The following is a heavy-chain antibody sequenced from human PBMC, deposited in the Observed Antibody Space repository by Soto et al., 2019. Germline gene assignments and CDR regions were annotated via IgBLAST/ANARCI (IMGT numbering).Heavy chain of an antibody. D-gene: IGHD6-13*01. V-gene: IGHV1-3*01. CDR2: INAANGDT. CDR1: GHTFTSYG. CDR3: VRRHVSXTGIDWFDP. Sequence: GASVKVSCKASGHTFTSYGIHWVRQAPGQRLEWMGWINAANGDTKYSPKFQGRVTITRDTSASTAYMELSSLRSEDTAVYYCVRRHVSXTGIDWFDPWGQGTLVTVSS. J-gene: IGHJ5*02.